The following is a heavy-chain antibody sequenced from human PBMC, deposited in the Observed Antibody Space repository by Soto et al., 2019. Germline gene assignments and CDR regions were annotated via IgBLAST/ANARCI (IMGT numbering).Heavy chain of an antibody. J-gene: IGHJ6*02. Sequence: XATLSLSFSVSGGSISRYYWSWIRQVPGRGLEWIGNIFSSGTTNYNPSLKSRVTISVDTSKNQFSLKLSSVTAADTAVYYCARGRNRMVRRVITYYYYGMDVWGQGTTVTVSS. V-gene: IGHV4-59*12. CDR3: ARGRNRMVRRVITYYYYGMDV. CDR2: IFSSGTT. CDR1: GGSISRYY. D-gene: IGHD3-10*01.